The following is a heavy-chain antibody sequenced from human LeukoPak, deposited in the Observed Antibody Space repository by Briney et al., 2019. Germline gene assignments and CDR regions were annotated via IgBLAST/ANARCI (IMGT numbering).Heavy chain of an antibody. CDR3: ARDRKFTSYYYDSSGYWWFDY. V-gene: IGHV4-39*02. CDR1: GGSISSSRYS. CDR2: IYYSGST. J-gene: IGHJ4*02. D-gene: IGHD3-22*01. Sequence: SETLSLTCTVSGGSISSSRYSWGWIRQPPGKGLEWIGSIYYSGSTYYNPSLKSRVTVSVDTSRNQFSLKLSSVTAADTAVYYCARDRKFTSYYYDSSGYWWFDYWGQGTLVTVSS.